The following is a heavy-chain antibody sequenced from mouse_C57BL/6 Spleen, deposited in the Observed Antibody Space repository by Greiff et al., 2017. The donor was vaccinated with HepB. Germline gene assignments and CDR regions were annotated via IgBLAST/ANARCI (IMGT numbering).Heavy chain of an antibody. V-gene: IGHV5-6*01. Sequence: EVQVVESGGDLVKPGGSLKLSCAASGFNFSSYGMSWVRQTPDKRLEWVATISSGGSYTYYPDSVKGRFTISRANAKNTLYLQMSSLKSEDTAMYYCAREGRGAMDYWGQGTSVTVSS. J-gene: IGHJ4*01. CDR3: AREGRGAMDY. CDR2: ISSGGSYT. CDR1: GFNFSSYG.